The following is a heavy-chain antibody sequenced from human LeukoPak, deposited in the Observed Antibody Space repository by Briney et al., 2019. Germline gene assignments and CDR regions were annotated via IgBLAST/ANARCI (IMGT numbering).Heavy chain of an antibody. CDR2: IYPGDSDT. J-gene: IGHJ4*02. CDR3: ARLPTRFLEWLSWYYFDY. V-gene: IGHV5-51*01. CDR1: GYSFTSYW. D-gene: IGHD3-3*01. Sequence: PGESLKISCKGSGYSFTSYWIGWVRQMPGKGLEWMGIIYPGDSDTRYNPSFQGQVTISADKSISTAYLQWSSLKASDTAMYYCARLPTRFLEWLSWYYFDYRGQGTLVTVSS.